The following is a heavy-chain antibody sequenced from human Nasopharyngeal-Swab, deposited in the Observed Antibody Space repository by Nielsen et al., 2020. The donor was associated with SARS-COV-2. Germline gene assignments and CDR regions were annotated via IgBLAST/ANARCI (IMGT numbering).Heavy chain of an antibody. J-gene: IGHJ6*03. V-gene: IGHV1-69*06. D-gene: IGHD3-10*01. CDR2: IIPIFGTA. CDR3: AREGRGSGYYYYMDV. Sequence: CVRQAPGQGLEWMGGIIPIFGTANHAQKFQGRVTITADKSTSTAYMELSSPRSEDTAVYYCAREGRGSGYYYYMDVWGKGTTVTVSS.